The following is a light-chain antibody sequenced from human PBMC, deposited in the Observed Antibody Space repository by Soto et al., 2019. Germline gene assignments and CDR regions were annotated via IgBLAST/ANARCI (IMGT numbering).Light chain of an antibody. CDR1: ENVNTY. Sequence: ETVLTQSPATLSLSPGERATLSCRASENVNTYLAWIQQKSGQAPRLLIYDSSHRATGTPVRFSGSGSGTDFTLTISRVEPEDFATYYCQQRVDWPLTFGGGTRVQI. J-gene: IGKJ4*01. V-gene: IGKV3-11*01. CDR2: DSS. CDR3: QQRVDWPLT.